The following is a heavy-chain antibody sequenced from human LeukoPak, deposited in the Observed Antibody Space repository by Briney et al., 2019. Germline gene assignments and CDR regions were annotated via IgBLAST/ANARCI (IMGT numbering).Heavy chain of an antibody. CDR3: AKYKGDYSNSPTAY. CDR2: IIGSGANT. J-gene: IGHJ4*02. D-gene: IGHD6-13*01. CDR1: GFTFSSYA. Sequence: PGGSLRLSCAASGFTFSSYAMSWVRQAPGKGLECVLAIIGSGANTYYADSVKGRFTISRDNSKNSLYLQMNSLRAEDTAVYYGAKYKGDYSNSPTAYWGQGTLVTVSS. V-gene: IGHV3-23*01.